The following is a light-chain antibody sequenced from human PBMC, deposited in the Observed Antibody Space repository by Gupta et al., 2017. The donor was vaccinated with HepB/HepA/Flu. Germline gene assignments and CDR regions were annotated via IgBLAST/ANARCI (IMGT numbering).Light chain of an antibody. CDR3: QQYNNWPPWT. V-gene: IGKV3-15*01. CDR1: QSVSSN. Sequence: EIVMTQSPATQSVSPGERVTLSCRASQSVSSNLAWYQQKPGQAPRLLIYGASTRATGIPARFSGSGSGAEFTLTISSRQSEDFAVYYCQQYNNWPPWTFGQGTKVEIK. J-gene: IGKJ1*01. CDR2: GAS.